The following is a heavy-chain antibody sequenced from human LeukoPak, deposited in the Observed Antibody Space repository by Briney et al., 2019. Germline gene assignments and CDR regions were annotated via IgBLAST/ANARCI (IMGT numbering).Heavy chain of an antibody. CDR3: ARDGYYDSSGSPHYYYGMDV. Sequence: GGSLRLSCAASGFTFSSYSMNWVRQAPGKGLEWVSSISSSSSYIYYADSVKGRFTISRDNAKNSLYLQMNSLRAEDTAVYYCARDGYYDSSGSPHYYYGMDVWGQGTTVTVSS. CDR1: GFTFSSYS. V-gene: IGHV3-21*01. J-gene: IGHJ6*02. CDR2: ISSSSSYI. D-gene: IGHD3-22*01.